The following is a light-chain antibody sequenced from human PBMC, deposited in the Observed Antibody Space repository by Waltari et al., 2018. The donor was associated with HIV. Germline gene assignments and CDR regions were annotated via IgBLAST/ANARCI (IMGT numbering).Light chain of an antibody. CDR2: EVT. CDR3: SSFTGTTALV. J-gene: IGLJ3*02. CDR1: SSAIGGYKY. V-gene: IGLV2-14*01. Sequence: QSALTQPASVSGSPGQSITISCPGTSSAIGGYKYVYSFQQHPDKAPKLIIYEVTNRPSESSNRFSGSKSGDTASLTISELQAEDEADYYCSSFTGTTALVFGGGTKLTVL.